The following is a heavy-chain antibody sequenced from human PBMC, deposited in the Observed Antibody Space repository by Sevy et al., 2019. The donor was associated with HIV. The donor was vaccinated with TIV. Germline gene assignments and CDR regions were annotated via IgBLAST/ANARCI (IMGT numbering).Heavy chain of an antibody. CDR2: LSFGCGKI. V-gene: IGHV3-23*01. D-gene: IGHD2-8*01. CDR3: AREGCSRPHDY. Sequence: GGSLRLSCAASGFAFYEYSMSWIRQAPGNGLEWVATLSFGCGKINYADSVKGRFTISRDNSKNSFYLQMDNLRVGDTALYYCAREGCSRPHDYSGQGTRVTVSS. CDR1: GFAFYEYS. J-gene: IGHJ4*02.